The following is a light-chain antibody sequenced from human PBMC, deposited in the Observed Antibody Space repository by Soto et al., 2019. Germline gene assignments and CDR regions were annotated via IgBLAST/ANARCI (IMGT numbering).Light chain of an antibody. CDR2: GNN. J-gene: IGLJ2*01. Sequence: QSVLTQPPSVSGAPGQRVTISCTGSSSNIGAGYDVHWYQHLPGTAPKLLVHGNNDRPSGVPDRFSASNSDTSASLAITGLHVEDEYDYYCPSFDSRLSGGVFRGGTKLTVL. V-gene: IGLV1-40*01. CDR1: SSNIGAGYD. CDR3: PSFDSRLSGGV.